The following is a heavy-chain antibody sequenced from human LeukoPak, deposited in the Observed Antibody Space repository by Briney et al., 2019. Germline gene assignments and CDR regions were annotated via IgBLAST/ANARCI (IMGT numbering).Heavy chain of an antibody. D-gene: IGHD3-22*01. CDR2: IKSKANGETE. Sequence: GGSLKLSCVASGFTFSNAWMNWVRQAPGKGLEWVGGIKSKANGETEDYISPGNGRVTISKADGQNTQYLEMNSLKTEDTDIYYCTPDWTPSRWKCCDSCGSTRDALDSWGQGTLVTVS. CDR3: TPDWTPSRWKCCDSCGSTRDALDS. J-gene: IGHJ3*02. CDR1: GFTFSNAW. V-gene: IGHV3-15*01.